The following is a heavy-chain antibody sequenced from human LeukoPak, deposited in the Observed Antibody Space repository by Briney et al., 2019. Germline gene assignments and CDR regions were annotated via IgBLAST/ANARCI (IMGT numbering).Heavy chain of an antibody. CDR2: IHFSGST. CDR3: ARIFRGAYFDY. CDR1: GGSISSYY. Sequence: SETLSLTCTVSGGSISSYYWSWIRQPPGKGLEWIGYIHFSGSTNYNPSLKSRVTVSDDKSKNQFSLKLSSVTTADTAVYYCARIFRGAYFDYWGQGTLVTVSS. V-gene: IGHV4-59*01. J-gene: IGHJ4*02. D-gene: IGHD3-10*01.